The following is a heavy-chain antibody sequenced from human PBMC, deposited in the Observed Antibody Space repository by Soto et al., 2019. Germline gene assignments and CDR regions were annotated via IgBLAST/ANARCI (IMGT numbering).Heavy chain of an antibody. V-gene: IGHV2-5*02. CDR1: GFSLSTSGVG. CDR2: IYWDDDK. J-gene: IGHJ4*02. CDR3: AHTRLNYYGSGTYYFDY. Sequence: QITLKESGPTLVKATQTLTLTCTFSGFSLSTSGVGVGWIRQPPGKALEWLALIYWDDDKRYSPSLKCRLTITTYCSKNQVVLIMTNMDPVDTATYYCAHTRLNYYGSGTYYFDYWGQVTLVTASS. D-gene: IGHD3-10*01.